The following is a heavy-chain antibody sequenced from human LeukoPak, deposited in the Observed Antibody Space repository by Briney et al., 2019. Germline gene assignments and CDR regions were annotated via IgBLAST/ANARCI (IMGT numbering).Heavy chain of an antibody. Sequence: GGSLRLSCAASGFTFSSYWMSWVRQAPGKGLEWVANIKKDGSEKYYVDSVKGRFTISRDNAKTSLYLQMNGLRAEDTAVYYCARDLSGVAGYTYGRGIDYWGQGTLVTVSS. CDR1: GFTFSSYW. D-gene: IGHD5-18*01. CDR2: IKKDGSEK. V-gene: IGHV3-7*01. CDR3: ARDLSGVAGYTYGRGIDY. J-gene: IGHJ4*02.